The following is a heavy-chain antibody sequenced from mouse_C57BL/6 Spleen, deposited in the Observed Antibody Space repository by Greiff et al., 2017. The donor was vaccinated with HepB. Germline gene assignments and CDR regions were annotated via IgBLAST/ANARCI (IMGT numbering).Heavy chain of an antibody. D-gene: IGHD1-1*01. Sequence: EVKLMESGGGLVQPGGSMKLSCVASGFTFSNYWMNWVRQSPEKGLEWVAQIRLKSDNYATHYAESVKGRFTISRDDSKSSVYLQMNNLRAEDTGIYDCTAFTVVEGYAMDYWGQGTSVTVSS. J-gene: IGHJ4*01. CDR3: TAFTVVEGYAMDY. V-gene: IGHV6-3*01. CDR2: IRLKSDNYAT. CDR1: GFTFSNYW.